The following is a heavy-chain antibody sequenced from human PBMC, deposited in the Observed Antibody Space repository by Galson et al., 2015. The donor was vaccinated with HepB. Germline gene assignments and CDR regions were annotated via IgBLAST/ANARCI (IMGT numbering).Heavy chain of an antibody. V-gene: IGHV3-30*18. Sequence: SLRLSCAASGFTFSSYGMHWVRQAPGKGLEWVAVISYDGSNKYYADSVKGRFTISRDNSKNTLHLQMNSLRAEDTAVYYCAKGTGLVSMVTKFDYWGQGTLVTVSS. D-gene: IGHD3-10*01. J-gene: IGHJ4*02. CDR3: AKGTGLVSMVTKFDY. CDR1: GFTFSSYG. CDR2: ISYDGSNK.